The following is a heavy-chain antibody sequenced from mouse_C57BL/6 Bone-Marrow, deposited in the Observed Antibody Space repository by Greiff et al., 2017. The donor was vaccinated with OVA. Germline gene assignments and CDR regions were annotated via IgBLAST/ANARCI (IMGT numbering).Heavy chain of an antibody. CDR1: GFTFSSYA. CDR3: AREDYGSRDWFAY. D-gene: IGHD1-1*01. V-gene: IGHV5-4*01. CDR2: ISDGGSYT. Sequence: EVKLMESGGGLVKPGGSLKLSCAASGFTFSSYAMSWVRQTPEKRLEWVATISDGGSYTYYPDNVKGRFTISRDNAKNNLYLQMSHLKSEDTAMYDCAREDYGSRDWFAYWGQGTLVTVSA. J-gene: IGHJ3*01.